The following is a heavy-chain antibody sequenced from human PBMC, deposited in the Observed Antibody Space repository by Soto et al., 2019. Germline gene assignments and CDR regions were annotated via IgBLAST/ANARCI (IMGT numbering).Heavy chain of an antibody. CDR2: VTVSGDTS. J-gene: IGHJ6*03. D-gene: IGHD2-15*01. V-gene: IGHV3-23*01. Sequence: EVQLLESGGGLAQPGGSLRLSCAASGFTFSDSALSWVRQCTGKGLEWVSSVTVSGDTSYYADSVEGRFTISRDNSKNTLYLQMNSLRADDTAVYYCAKHGCSYPACYPYYYYVDVWGEGATVTVSS. CDR3: AKHGCSYPACYPYYYYVDV. CDR1: GFTFSDSA.